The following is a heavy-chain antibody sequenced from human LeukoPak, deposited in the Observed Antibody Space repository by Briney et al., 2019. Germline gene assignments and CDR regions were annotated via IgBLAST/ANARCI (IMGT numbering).Heavy chain of an antibody. Sequence: ASVKVSCKASGYTFTSYAMNWVRQAPGQGLEWMGWINTNTGNPTYAQGFTGRFVFSLDTSVSTAYLQISSLKAEDPAVYYCARAGGGGYPRYYYYYYMDVWGKGTTVTVSS. CDR2: INTNTGNP. D-gene: IGHD5-24*01. J-gene: IGHJ6*03. CDR1: GYTFTSYA. V-gene: IGHV7-4-1*02. CDR3: ARAGGGGYPRYYYYYYMDV.